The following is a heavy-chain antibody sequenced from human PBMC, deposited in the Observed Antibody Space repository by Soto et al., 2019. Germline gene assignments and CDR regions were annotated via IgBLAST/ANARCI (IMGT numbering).Heavy chain of an antibody. V-gene: IGHV4-4*02. D-gene: IGHD4-17*01. J-gene: IGHJ4*02. CDR1: GDSVSSSFW. Sequence: SETLSLTCIVSGDSVSSSFWWTWVRQAPGKGLEWIGEIYHSESTNYNPSLKSRVTISLDKSKNQFSLRLTSVTAADTAAYYCARYDFGTFDNWGQGTRVTVSS. CDR3: ARYDFGTFDN. CDR2: IYHSEST.